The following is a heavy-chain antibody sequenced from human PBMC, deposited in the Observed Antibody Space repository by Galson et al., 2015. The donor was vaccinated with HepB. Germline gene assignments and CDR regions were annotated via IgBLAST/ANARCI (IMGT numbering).Heavy chain of an antibody. CDR3: ARWDIMVRGVPIDY. V-gene: IGHV1-3*01. CDR1: GYTFTSYA. D-gene: IGHD3-10*01. J-gene: IGHJ4*02. Sequence: SCKASGYTFTSYAMHWVRQAPGQRLEWMGWINAGNGNTKYSQKFQGRVTITRATSASTAYMELSSLRSEDTAVYYCARWDIMVRGVPIDYWGQGTLVTVSS. CDR2: INAGNGNT.